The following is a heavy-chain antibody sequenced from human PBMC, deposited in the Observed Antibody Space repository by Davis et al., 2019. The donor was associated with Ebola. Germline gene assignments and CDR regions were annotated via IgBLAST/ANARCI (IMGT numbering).Heavy chain of an antibody. V-gene: IGHV3-23*01. CDR1: GFTFSNDA. D-gene: IGHD6-13*01. CDR2: ISGSGSST. Sequence: PGGSLRLSCAASGFTFSNDAMCWVRQAPGQGLESVSAISGSGSSTYYADYVKGRFTISRDNFKDALYLQVNSLRSDNTAVYYCAKRVGYTFDYWGQVTLVTVSS. CDR3: AKRVGYTFDY. J-gene: IGHJ4*02.